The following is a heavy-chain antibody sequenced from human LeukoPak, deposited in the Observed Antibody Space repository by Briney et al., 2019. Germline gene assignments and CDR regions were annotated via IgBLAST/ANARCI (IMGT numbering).Heavy chain of an antibody. CDR3: AKDRRYSSSSSEYFQH. D-gene: IGHD6-13*01. Sequence: SVKVSCKASGGTFSSYAISWVRQAPGQGLEWMGGIIPILGTANYAQKFQGRVTITADESTSTAYMELSSLRSEDTAVYYCAKDRRYSSSSSEYFQHWGQGTLVTVSS. J-gene: IGHJ1*01. V-gene: IGHV1-69*13. CDR2: IIPILGTA. CDR1: GGTFSSYA.